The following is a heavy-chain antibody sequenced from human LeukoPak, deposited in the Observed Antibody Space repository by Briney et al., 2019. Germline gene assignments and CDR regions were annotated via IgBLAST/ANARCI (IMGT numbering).Heavy chain of an antibody. Sequence: GGSLRLSCAASGFTFSTYSMNWVRQAPGKGLQWVSYISSSSGTIYYADSVKGRFTISRDNAKNSLYLQMNSLRAEDTAVYYCASSKGVTSPQDYWGQGTLVTVSS. V-gene: IGHV3-48*01. D-gene: IGHD2-21*02. CDR3: ASSKGVTSPQDY. J-gene: IGHJ4*02. CDR2: ISSSSGTI. CDR1: GFTFSTYS.